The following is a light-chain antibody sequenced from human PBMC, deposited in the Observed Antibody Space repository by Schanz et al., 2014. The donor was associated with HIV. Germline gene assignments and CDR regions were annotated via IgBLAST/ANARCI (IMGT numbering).Light chain of an antibody. CDR2: QAS. CDR1: QSVDNW. Sequence: DIQMTQSPSTLSASVGDRVTITCRASQSVDNWLAWYQQKPGKAPSVMIFQASRLKIGVPSRFSGSGSGTEFTLTISSLQPDDFATYYCQQCVTYPYTFGQGTKLDIK. CDR3: QQCVTYPYT. J-gene: IGKJ2*01. V-gene: IGKV1-5*03.